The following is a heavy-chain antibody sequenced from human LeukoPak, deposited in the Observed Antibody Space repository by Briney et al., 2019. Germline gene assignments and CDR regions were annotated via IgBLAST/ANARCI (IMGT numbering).Heavy chain of an antibody. Sequence: SETLSLTCTVSGGSISSSSYYWGWIRQPPGKGLEWIGSIYYSGSTYYNPSLKSRVTISVDTSKNQFSLKLSSVCAADTAVYYCARTTSGGVIAIDYWGQGTLVTVSS. V-gene: IGHV4-39*01. CDR3: ARTTSGGVIAIDY. CDR1: GGSISSSSYY. J-gene: IGHJ4*02. D-gene: IGHD3-16*02. CDR2: IYYSGST.